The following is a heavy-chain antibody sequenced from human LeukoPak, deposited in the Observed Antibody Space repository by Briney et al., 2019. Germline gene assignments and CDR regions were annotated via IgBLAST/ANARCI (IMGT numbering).Heavy chain of an antibody. D-gene: IGHD4-17*01. Sequence: GASVRVSCKASGYTFTRYGISWVRQAPGQGLQWLGWISASNGNTNYAQNFQGRVTMTTDTSTSTAYMELRSLRSDDTAVYYCARGGATVTTHFDYWGLGTLVTVSS. CDR2: ISASNGNT. J-gene: IGHJ4*02. V-gene: IGHV1-18*01. CDR1: GYTFTRYG. CDR3: ARGGATVTTHFDY.